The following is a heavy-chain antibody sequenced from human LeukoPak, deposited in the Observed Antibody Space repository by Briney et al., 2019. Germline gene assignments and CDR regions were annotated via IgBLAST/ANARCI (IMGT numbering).Heavy chain of an antibody. CDR3: ARVAGYDYVWGSYSRWFDP. V-gene: IGHV4-61*08. CDR1: GASVSSDGYY. J-gene: IGHJ5*02. D-gene: IGHD3-16*01. Sequence: SETLSLTCTVSGASVSSDGYYWSWIRQPPGKGLESIGYIFYSGSTNYNPSLKSRVTISVDTSNNQFSLKLSSVTAADTAVYYCARVAGYDYVWGSYSRWFDPWGQGTLVTVSS. CDR2: IFYSGST.